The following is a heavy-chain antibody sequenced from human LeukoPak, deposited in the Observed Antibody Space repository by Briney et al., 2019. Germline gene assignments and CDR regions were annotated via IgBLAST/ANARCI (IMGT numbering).Heavy chain of an antibody. J-gene: IGHJ4*02. Sequence: GGSLRLSCAASGFTFSNYDMNWVRQAPGKGLEWVSLLSGSGDITYHADSVKGRFPISRDNSKNTLFLEMNNLRAEDTALYYCAKRESYNRGPFDQWGQGTQVTVSS. CDR1: GFTFSNYD. D-gene: IGHD2/OR15-2a*01. CDR2: LSGSGDIT. CDR3: AKRESYNRGPFDQ. V-gene: IGHV3-23*01.